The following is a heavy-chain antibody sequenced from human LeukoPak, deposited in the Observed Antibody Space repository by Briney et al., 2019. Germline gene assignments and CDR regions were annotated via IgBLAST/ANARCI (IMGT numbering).Heavy chain of an antibody. CDR2: IYYSGST. CDR3: ARHRLPYYYMDV. J-gene: IGHJ6*03. V-gene: IGHV4-34*01. Sequence: PSETLSLTCAVYGGSFSGYYWSWIRQPPGKGLEWIGSIYYSGSTYYNPSLKSRVTISVDTSKNQFSLKLSSVTAADTAVYYCARHRLPYYYMDVWGKGTTVTVSS. D-gene: IGHD4-11*01. CDR1: GGSFSGYY.